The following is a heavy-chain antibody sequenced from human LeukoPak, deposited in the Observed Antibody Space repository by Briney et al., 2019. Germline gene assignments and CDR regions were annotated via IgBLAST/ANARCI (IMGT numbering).Heavy chain of an antibody. J-gene: IGHJ6*02. V-gene: IGHV3-66*01. CDR1: GIDVSTDY. CDR2: IYSEGTT. CDR3: ARDRFNGMDV. Sequence: GGSLRLSCVASGIDVSTDYITWVRQAPGKGLEWVSIIYSEGTTYYADSVKGRFSISRDISKNTVTLQMSSLRAEDTAVCYCARDRFNGMDVWGQGTTVTVSS. D-gene: IGHD3-3*01.